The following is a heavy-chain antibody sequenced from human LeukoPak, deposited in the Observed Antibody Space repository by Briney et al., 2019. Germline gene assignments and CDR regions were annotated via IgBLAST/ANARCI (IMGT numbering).Heavy chain of an antibody. CDR3: ARVLTTVTRYNWFDP. CDR1: GGSISSYY. J-gene: IGHJ5*02. CDR2: IYYSGST. D-gene: IGHD4-17*01. V-gene: IGHV4-59*01. Sequence: SETLSLTCTVSGGSISSYYWSWIRQPPGKGLEWIGYIYYSGSTNYNPSLKSRVTISVDTSKNQFSPKLSSVTAADTAVYYCARVLTTVTRYNWFDPWGQGTLVTVSS.